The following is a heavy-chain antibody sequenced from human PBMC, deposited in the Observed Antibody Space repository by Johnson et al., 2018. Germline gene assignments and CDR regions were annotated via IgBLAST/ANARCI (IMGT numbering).Heavy chain of an antibody. V-gene: IGHV3-23*04. D-gene: IGHD1-26*01. CDR2: IRASGGTT. CDR3: AKANSGGYWGIGLDV. Sequence: VQLVQSGGGLVQPGGSLRLSCAASAFTFSSYVMSWVRQAPGKGLEWVSSIRASGGTTYYTDSVKGRFTISRDNSKKTLYLQMNSLGGGDTAVYYCAKANSGGYWGIGLDVWGQGTTVTVSS. J-gene: IGHJ6*02. CDR1: AFTFSSYV.